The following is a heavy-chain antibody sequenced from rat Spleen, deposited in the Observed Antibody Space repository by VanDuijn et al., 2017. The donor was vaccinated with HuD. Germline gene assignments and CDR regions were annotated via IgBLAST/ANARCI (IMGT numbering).Heavy chain of an antibody. CDR1: GFTFSDYY. V-gene: IGHV5-29*01. CDR3: ARAPPYYGFDY. CDR2: ISLDGTRT. J-gene: IGHJ2*01. Sequence: EVQLVESDGGLVQPGRSLKLSCAASGFTFSDYYMAWVRQAPVTGLEWVATISLDGTRTYHRDSVKGRFTISRDNAKSTLHLQMDSLRSEDTATYYCARAPPYYGFDYWGQGVMVTVSS. D-gene: IGHD1-1*01.